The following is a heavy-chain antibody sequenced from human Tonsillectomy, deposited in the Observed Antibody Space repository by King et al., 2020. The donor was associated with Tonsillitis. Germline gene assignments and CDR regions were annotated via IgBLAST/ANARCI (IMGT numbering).Heavy chain of an antibody. J-gene: IGHJ4*02. Sequence: HVQLVESGGGFVKPGGSLRLSCAASGFTFSDYYMSWIRQAPGKGLEWVSYISSSSSYTNYADSVKGRFTISRDNAKNSLYLQMNSLRAEDTAVYYCAREGMVRGVFFDYWGQGTLVTVSS. V-gene: IGHV3-11*05. CDR2: ISSSSSYT. D-gene: IGHD3-10*01. CDR3: AREGMVRGVFFDY. CDR1: GFTFSDYY.